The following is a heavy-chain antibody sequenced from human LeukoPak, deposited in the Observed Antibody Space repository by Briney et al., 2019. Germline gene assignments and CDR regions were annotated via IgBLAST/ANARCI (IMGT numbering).Heavy chain of an antibody. CDR2: ISAYNGDT. CDR3: ARVGDIVATINMRGYFDY. D-gene: IGHD5-12*01. J-gene: IGHJ4*02. Sequence: ASVKVSCKASGYTFTSYGISWVRQAPGQGLEWMGWISAYNGDTNYAQKLQGRVTMTTDTSTSTAYMELRSLRSDDTAVYYCARVGDIVATINMRGYFDYWGQGTLVTVSS. CDR1: GYTFTSYG. V-gene: IGHV1-18*01.